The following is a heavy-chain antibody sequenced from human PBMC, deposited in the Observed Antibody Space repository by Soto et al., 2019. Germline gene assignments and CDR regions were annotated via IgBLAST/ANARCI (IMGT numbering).Heavy chain of an antibody. CDR3: SRADQVILDD. J-gene: IGHJ4*02. CDR1: GYTFTSYY. CDR2: INPSGGST. V-gene: IGHV1-46*04. Sequence: QVQLVQSGAEVKKPGASVKVSCKASGYTFTSYYMHWVRQAPGQGLEWMGRINPSGGSTSYAKKLEARVTITMKGIRSTIYVELSSCKSEDTAVYECSRADQVILDDWGQGTLVTVSS. D-gene: IGHD2-21*01.